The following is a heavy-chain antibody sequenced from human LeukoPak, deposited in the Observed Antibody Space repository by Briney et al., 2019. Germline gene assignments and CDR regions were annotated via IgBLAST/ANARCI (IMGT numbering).Heavy chain of an antibody. J-gene: IGHJ3*02. V-gene: IGHV3-30*18. Sequence: PGGSLRLSCAASGFTFSSYGMHWVRQAPGKGLEWVAVISYDGSNKYYADSVKGRFTISRDNSKNTLYLQMNSLRAEDTAVYYCAKDHRGVIGLSAFDIWGQGTMVTVSS. CDR2: ISYDGSNK. D-gene: IGHD3-10*01. CDR3: AKDHRGVIGLSAFDI. CDR1: GFTFSSYG.